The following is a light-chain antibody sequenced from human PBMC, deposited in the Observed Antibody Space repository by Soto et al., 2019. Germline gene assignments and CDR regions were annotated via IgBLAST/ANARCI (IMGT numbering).Light chain of an antibody. CDR3: QQYSASPRT. Sequence: EFVLTQSPGTLSLSPGERATLSCRASRTVDGNYLAWYHQKPGQAPRLLIHSASTRAPGIPDRFSASGAGTDFTLTISRLEPEDSAVYYCQQYSASPRTFGPGTKVEIK. V-gene: IGKV3-20*01. CDR2: SAS. CDR1: RTVDGNY. J-gene: IGKJ1*01.